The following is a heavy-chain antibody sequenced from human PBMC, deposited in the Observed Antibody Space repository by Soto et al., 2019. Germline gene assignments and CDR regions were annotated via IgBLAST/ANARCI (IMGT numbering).Heavy chain of an antibody. CDR2: IDPSDSYT. V-gene: IGHV5-10-1*01. J-gene: IGHJ5*02. CDR1: GCSFTSYW. CDR3: ARHKAFYYDISGA. D-gene: IGHD3-22*01. Sequence: GESLKISCKGSGCSFTSYWISWVRQMPGKGLEWMGRIDPSDSYTNYSPSFQGHVTMSADKSINTAYLQWSSLKASDSAMYYCARHKAFYYDISGAWGQGSLVTVSS.